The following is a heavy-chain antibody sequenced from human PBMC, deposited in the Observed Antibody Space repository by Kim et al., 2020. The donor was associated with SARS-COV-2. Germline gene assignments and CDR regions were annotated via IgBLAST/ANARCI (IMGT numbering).Heavy chain of an antibody. V-gene: IGHV3-30*02. Sequence: KGRFTISRHNSKNTLYLQMNSLRAEDTAVYYCAKGPIYYGSGSYYNYFDYWGQGTLVTVSS. CDR3: AKGPIYYGSGSYYNYFDY. D-gene: IGHD3-10*01. J-gene: IGHJ4*02.